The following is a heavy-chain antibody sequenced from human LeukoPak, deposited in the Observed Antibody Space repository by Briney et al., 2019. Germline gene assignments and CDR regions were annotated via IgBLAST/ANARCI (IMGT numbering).Heavy chain of an antibody. J-gene: IGHJ4*02. CDR1: GFTFSSYA. Sequence: GGSLRLSCAASGFTFSSYAMSWVRQAPGKGLEWVSAISGSGGSTYYADSVKGRFTISRDNSKNTLYLQMNSLRAEDTAVYYCAKVGGYNKFAPADYWGQGTLVTVSS. V-gene: IGHV3-23*01. CDR3: AKVGGYNKFAPADY. CDR2: ISGSGGST. D-gene: IGHD5-24*01.